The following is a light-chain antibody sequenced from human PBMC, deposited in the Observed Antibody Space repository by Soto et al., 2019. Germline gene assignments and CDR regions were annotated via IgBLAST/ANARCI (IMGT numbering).Light chain of an antibody. V-gene: IGKV1-5*03. CDR2: AAS. J-gene: IGKJ1*01. Sequence: DIQLTQSPYTLSASVGDRVTITCRASQSVRTWLAWFQQKPGKAPKLLVYAASTLDSGVPSRFSGSGSGTEFTLTISSLQPDDFVTYDCQQYNYYSTFGQGTKVEIK. CDR3: QQYNYYST. CDR1: QSVRTW.